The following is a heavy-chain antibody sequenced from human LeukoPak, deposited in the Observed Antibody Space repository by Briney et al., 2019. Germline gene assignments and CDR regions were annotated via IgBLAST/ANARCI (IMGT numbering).Heavy chain of an antibody. CDR1: GYSFTSYW. Sequence: GESLKISCKGSGYSFTSYWIGWVRQMPGKGLEWMGSIYPGDSDTRYSPSFQGQVTSSAAKAISTAYQQCSSLKASDTAMYYCARQADTMIVVVSAFDIWGQGTMVTVSS. J-gene: IGHJ3*02. CDR3: ARQADTMIVVVSAFDI. CDR2: IYPGDSDT. V-gene: IGHV5-51*01. D-gene: IGHD3-22*01.